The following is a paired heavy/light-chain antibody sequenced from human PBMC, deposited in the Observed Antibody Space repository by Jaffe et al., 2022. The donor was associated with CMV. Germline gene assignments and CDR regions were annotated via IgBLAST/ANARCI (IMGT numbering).Light chain of an antibody. CDR1: QGISSW. Sequence: DIQMTQSPSSVSASVGDRVTITCRASQGISSWLAWYQQKPGKAPKLLIYAASSLQSGVPSRFSGSGSGTDFTLTISSLQPEDFATYYCQQANSFSFTFGPGTKVDIK. CDR3: QQANSFSFT. V-gene: IGKV1D-12*01. J-gene: IGKJ3*01. CDR2: AAS.
Heavy chain of an antibody. V-gene: IGHV1-18*01. D-gene: IGHD2-21*02. Sequence: QVQLVQSGAEVKKPGASVKVSCKASGYTFTSYGISWVRQAPGQGLEWMGWISAYNGNTNYAQKLQGRVTMTTDTSTSTAYMELRSLRSDDTAVYYCARFLVATRLPHYYYYGMDVWGQGTTVTVSS. CDR3: ARFLVATRLPHYYYYGMDV. CDR2: ISAYNGNT. J-gene: IGHJ6*02. CDR1: GYTFTSYG.